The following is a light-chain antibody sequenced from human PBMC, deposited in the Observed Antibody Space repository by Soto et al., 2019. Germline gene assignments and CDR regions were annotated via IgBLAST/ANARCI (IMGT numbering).Light chain of an antibody. CDR1: QSISTW. J-gene: IGKJ2*01. Sequence: DIQMTQSPSTLSASVGDRVTITCRASQSISTWLAWYQQKPGKAPKFLIYDASSLESGVPSRFSGSGSGTNFTLTISGLQPDDFATYYCQHYKSSPYTFGQGTKLEIK. CDR3: QHYKSSPYT. V-gene: IGKV1-5*01. CDR2: DAS.